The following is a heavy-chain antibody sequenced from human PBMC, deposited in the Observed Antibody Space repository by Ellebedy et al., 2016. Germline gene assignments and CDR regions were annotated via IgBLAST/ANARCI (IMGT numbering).Heavy chain of an antibody. CDR3: GRLAAYVEF. CDR1: GFTFSLSD. D-gene: IGHD3-10*02. CDR2: MTGNSKYI. V-gene: IGHV3-21*01. Sequence: GESLKISCAASGFTFSLSDMIWVRQAPGKGLEWVSSMTGNSKYIFYADSVRGQFTIYRDNARNAFYLQMNSLTVDDTAVYYCGRLAAYVEFWGQGTLVTVSS. J-gene: IGHJ4*02.